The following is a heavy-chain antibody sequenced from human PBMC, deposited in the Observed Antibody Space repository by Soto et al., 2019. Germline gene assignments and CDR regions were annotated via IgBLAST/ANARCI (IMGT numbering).Heavy chain of an antibody. CDR1: GGSISSYH. D-gene: IGHD1-26*01. CDR3: ARSYSGTFYGYDT. J-gene: IGHJ5*02. Sequence: SETLSLTCTVSGGSISSYHWSWIRQSPGKGLEWIGYVFYTGSTKYNPALKRRVNISVDTSKNQFSLKLSSVSAADTGLYYCARSYSGTFYGYDTWGQGVLVTVSS. CDR2: VFYTGST. V-gene: IGHV4-59*01.